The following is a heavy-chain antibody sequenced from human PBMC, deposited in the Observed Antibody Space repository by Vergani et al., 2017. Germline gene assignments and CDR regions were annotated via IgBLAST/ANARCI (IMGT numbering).Heavy chain of an antibody. CDR2: ILFDGSNQ. V-gene: IGHV3-30*02. J-gene: IGHJ4*02. Sequence: QVQLVESGGGVVQRGGSPILSCATSGFTLSNHDMLRIRQGPGKGLEFVAFILFDGSNQYYADSVKGRFTLSRDFSKNTLYLQMNSLRTDDTATYYCAKHFRGWGIDYWGQGTQVIVSS. D-gene: IGHD3-16*01. CDR3: AKHFRGWGIDY. CDR1: GFTLSNHD.